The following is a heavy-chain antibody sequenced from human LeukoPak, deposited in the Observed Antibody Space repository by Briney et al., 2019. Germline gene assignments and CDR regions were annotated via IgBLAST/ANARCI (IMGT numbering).Heavy chain of an antibody. D-gene: IGHD3-10*01. J-gene: IGHJ3*02. CDR2: ISYDGSNK. Sequence: GGSLRLSCAASGFTFSSYAMHWVRQAPGKGLEWVAVISYDGSNKYYADSVKGRFTISRDNSKNTLYLQMNSLRTEDTAVYYCARDQMGFGSAFDIWGQGTMVTVSS. CDR3: ARDQMGFGSAFDI. CDR1: GFTFSSYA. V-gene: IGHV3-30-3*01.